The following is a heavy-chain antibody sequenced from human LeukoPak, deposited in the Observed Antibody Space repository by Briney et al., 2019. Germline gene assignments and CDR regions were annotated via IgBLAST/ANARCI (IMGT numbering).Heavy chain of an antibody. D-gene: IGHD5-12*01. CDR3: ARHVGRYSGYGYYYYYYMDV. Sequence: PSETLSLTCSVSGASISSYYWSWIRQPAGKGLEWIGRIYTSGNTNYNPSLKSRVTMSVDTSKNQFSLKLSSVTAADTAVYYCARHVGRYSGYGYYYYYYMDVWGKGTTVTISS. J-gene: IGHJ6*03. CDR2: IYTSGNT. V-gene: IGHV4-4*07. CDR1: GASISSYY.